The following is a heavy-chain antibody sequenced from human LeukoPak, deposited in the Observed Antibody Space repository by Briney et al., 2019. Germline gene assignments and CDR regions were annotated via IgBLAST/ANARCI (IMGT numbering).Heavy chain of an antibody. CDR3: ARAKGDY. J-gene: IGHJ4*02. Sequence: SETLSLTCTVSGGSINSYYWSWIRQPPGKGLEWIGYIYYSGSTNYNPSLKCRVTISVDTSKNQFSLKLSSVTPADTAVYYCARAKGDYWGQGTLVTVSS. CDR2: IYYSGST. CDR1: GGSINSYY. V-gene: IGHV4-59*01.